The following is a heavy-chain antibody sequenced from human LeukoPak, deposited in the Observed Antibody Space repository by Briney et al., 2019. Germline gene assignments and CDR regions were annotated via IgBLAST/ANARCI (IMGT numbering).Heavy chain of an antibody. CDR1: GGSISTSY. V-gene: IGHV4-59*08. D-gene: IGHD3-10*01. CDR3: ARRYYGSGSSAFDI. J-gene: IGHJ3*02. Sequence: SETLSLTCTVSGGSISTSYWSWIRQSPGKGLEWIGYIYNIGTTNYNPSLKSRVSISVDTSKHQFSLKLRSVTTADTAVYYCARRYYGSGSSAFDIWGQGTVVTVSS. CDR2: IYNIGTT.